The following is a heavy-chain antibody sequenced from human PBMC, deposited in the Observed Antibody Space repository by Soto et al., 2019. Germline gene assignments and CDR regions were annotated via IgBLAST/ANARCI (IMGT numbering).Heavy chain of an antibody. CDR2: INHSGST. Sequence: PSETLSLTCAVYGGSFSGYYWSWIRKPPGKGLEWIGEINHSGSTNYNPSLKSRVTISVDTSKNQFSLKLSSVTAADTAVYYCAGEMVTIFGVVIAYMDVWGKGTTVTVSS. J-gene: IGHJ6*03. CDR3: AGEMVTIFGVVIAYMDV. CDR1: GGSFSGYY. D-gene: IGHD3-3*01. V-gene: IGHV4-34*01.